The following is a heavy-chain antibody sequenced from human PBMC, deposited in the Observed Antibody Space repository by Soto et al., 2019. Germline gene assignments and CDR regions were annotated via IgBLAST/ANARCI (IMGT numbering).Heavy chain of an antibody. D-gene: IGHD4-17*01. J-gene: IGHJ6*02. V-gene: IGHV3-30*18. Sequence: GGSLRLSCAASGFTFSSYGMHWVRQAPGKGLEWVAVISYDGSNKYYADSVKGRFTISRDNSKNTLYLQMNSLRAEDTAVYYCAKDLSYGDYGSKYYYYGMDVWGQGTTVTVSS. CDR2: ISYDGSNK. CDR1: GFTFSSYG. CDR3: AKDLSYGDYGSKYYYYGMDV.